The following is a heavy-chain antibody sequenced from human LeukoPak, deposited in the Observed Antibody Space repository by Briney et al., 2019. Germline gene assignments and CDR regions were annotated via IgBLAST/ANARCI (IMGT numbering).Heavy chain of an antibody. J-gene: IGHJ6*02. CDR1: GGSISSYY. CDR2: INHSGST. D-gene: IGHD3-10*01. V-gene: IGHV4-34*01. CDR3: ARRGRYGAGPLYYYYGMDV. Sequence: SETLSLTCTVSGGSISSYYWSWIRQPPGKGLEWIGEINHSGSTNYNPSLKSRVTISVDTSKNQFSLRLSSVTAADTAVYYCARRGRYGAGPLYYYYGMDVWGQGTTVTVSS.